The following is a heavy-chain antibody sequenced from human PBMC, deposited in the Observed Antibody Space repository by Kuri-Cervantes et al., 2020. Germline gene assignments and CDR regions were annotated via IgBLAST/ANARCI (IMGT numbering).Heavy chain of an antibody. CDR3: ARDEYYYDSSGYSLPY. CDR1: GFTFSSYG. J-gene: IGHJ4*02. CDR2: ISYDGSNK. V-gene: IGHV3-30*03. D-gene: IGHD3-22*01. Sequence: LSLTCAASGFTFSSYGMHWVRQAPGKGLEWVAVISYDGSNKYCADSVKGRFTISRDNSKNTLYLQMNSLRAEDTAVYYCARDEYYYDSSGYSLPYWGQGTLVTVSS.